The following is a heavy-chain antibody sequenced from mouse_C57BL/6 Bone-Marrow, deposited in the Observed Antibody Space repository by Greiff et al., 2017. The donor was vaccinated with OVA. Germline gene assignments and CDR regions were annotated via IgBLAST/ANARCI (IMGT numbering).Heavy chain of an antibody. CDR1: GFSLTSYG. Sequence: VQLVESGPGLVQPSQSLSITCTVSGFSLTSYGVHWVRQSPGKGLEWLGVIWRGGSTDYNAAFMSRLSITKDNSKSQVFFKMNRLQADDTAIYYCAKNDGYYPYYFDDWGQGTTLTVSS. D-gene: IGHD2-3*01. J-gene: IGHJ2*01. CDR2: IWRGGST. V-gene: IGHV2-5*01. CDR3: AKNDGYYPYYFDD.